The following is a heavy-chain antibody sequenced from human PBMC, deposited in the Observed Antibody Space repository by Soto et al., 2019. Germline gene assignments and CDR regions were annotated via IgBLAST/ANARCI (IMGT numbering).Heavy chain of an antibody. J-gene: IGHJ4*02. CDR1: GYTFTDYA. Sequence: QVQLVQSGAEVKKPGASVTVSWKACGYTFTDYAMHSVRQAPGQRLEWMGWISTGNGNTKYSQKFQGRVTITRDTSATTAYMELSSLRSEDTAVYYCAKGSQMWTPDYWGQGTLVTVSS. CDR2: ISTGNGNT. D-gene: IGHD2-21*01. V-gene: IGHV1-3*04. CDR3: AKGSQMWTPDY.